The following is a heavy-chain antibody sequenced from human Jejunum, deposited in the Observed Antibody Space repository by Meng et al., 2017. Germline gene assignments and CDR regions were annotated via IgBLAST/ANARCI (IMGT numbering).Heavy chain of an antibody. CDR2: IYSSGST. J-gene: IGHJ4*02. V-gene: IGHV4-59*01. Sequence: QVQLQESGPGLVKPSETLFLTCTVSGGSISSSYWSWNRQSSGKGLEWFGYIYSSGSTNYNPTLKSRVTISVDTSKNQFSLKVSSVTAADTAVYYCARWTPTRTGYYFDYWGQGTLVTVSS. D-gene: IGHD1-14*01. CDR1: GGSISSSY. CDR3: ARWTPTRTGYYFDY.